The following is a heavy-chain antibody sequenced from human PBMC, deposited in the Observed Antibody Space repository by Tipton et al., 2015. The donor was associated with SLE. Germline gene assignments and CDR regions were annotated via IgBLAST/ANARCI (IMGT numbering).Heavy chain of an antibody. CDR3: ARGGMDCSSTSCSDAFDI. CDR2: TYYRAKWYN. J-gene: IGHJ3*02. CDR1: GDSVSSNSAA. D-gene: IGHD2-2*01. V-gene: IGHV6-1*01. Sequence: GLVKPSQTLSLTCAISGDSVSSNSAAWNWIRQSPSSGLEWLGRTYYRAKWYNDYAVSVKSRITINPDTSKNQFSLQLNSVTPEDTAVYYCARGGMDCSSTSCSDAFDIWGQGTMVTVSS.